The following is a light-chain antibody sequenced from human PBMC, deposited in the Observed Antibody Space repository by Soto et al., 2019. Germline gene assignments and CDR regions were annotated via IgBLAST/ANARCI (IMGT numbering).Light chain of an antibody. V-gene: IGKV1-39*01. Sequence: DIQMTQSPSSLSASVGDRVTITCRASQSISSYLNWYQQKLGKAPKLLICAASSLQSGVPSRFSGSGSGTDFTLTISSLQPEDFAAYYCQQSYSTPLTFGGGTKVEIK. CDR1: QSISSY. CDR3: QQSYSTPLT. J-gene: IGKJ4*01. CDR2: AAS.